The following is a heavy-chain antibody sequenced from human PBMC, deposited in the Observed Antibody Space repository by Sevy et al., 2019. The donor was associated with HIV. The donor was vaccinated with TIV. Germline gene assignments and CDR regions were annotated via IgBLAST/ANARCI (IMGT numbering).Heavy chain of an antibody. CDR2: IYPGDSDS. J-gene: IGHJ6*02. Sequence: GESLKISCKGSGYSFSDCWIVWVRQMPGKGLEWMRIIYPGDSDSRYSPSFQGQVTISADKSISTAYLQWSSLRASDTGMYYCARGARGTHPSYYYYGMDVWGQGTTVTVSS. CDR3: ARGARGTHPSYYYYGMDV. CDR1: GYSFSDCW. V-gene: IGHV5-51*01.